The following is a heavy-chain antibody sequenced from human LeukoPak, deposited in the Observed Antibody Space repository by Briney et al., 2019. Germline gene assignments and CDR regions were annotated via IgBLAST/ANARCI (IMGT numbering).Heavy chain of an antibody. CDR1: GGSFSGYY. J-gene: IGHJ5*02. V-gene: IGHV4-34*01. Sequence: TETVSLTCAVSGGSFSGYYWSWIRQPPGQGLEWIGEINHSGSTNYNPSLMRGVTISIEASKNQLSLKLRSVLAVDTTADYYAGEGGSQGGFDPWGQGTLVTVSS. CDR3: AGEGGSQGGFDP. D-gene: IGHD1-26*01. CDR2: INHSGST.